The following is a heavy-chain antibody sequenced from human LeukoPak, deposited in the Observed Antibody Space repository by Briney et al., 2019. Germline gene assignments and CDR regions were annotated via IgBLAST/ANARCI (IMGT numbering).Heavy chain of an antibody. CDR3: AKDPGSRWSYYFHR. J-gene: IGHJ4*02. D-gene: IGHD6-13*01. Sequence: GGSLRLSCTASGFTFSNYALAWVRQAPGKGLEWVSAISGSGESTYYPDSLKGRFTISRDNSRDTLFLQINILRVEDTAVYFCAKDPGSRWSYYFHRWGQGTLVTVSS. CDR1: GFTFSNYA. V-gene: IGHV3-23*01. CDR2: ISGSGEST.